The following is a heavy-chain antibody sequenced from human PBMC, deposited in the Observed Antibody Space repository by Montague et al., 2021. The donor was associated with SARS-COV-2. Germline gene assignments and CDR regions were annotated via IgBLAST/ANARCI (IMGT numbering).Heavy chain of an antibody. D-gene: IGHD3-22*01. Sequence: CAISGDSVSSYSAAWNWIRQSPSIGLEWLGGTYYRSKWYNDYALSVKSRITINPDTSKNHFSLQLNSVTPEDAAIYYCARGVYYGGSCYYSFDYWGQGTLVTVSS. CDR3: ARGVYYGGSCYYSFDY. CDR2: TYYRSKWYN. J-gene: IGHJ4*02. V-gene: IGHV6-1*01. CDR1: GDSVSSYSAA.